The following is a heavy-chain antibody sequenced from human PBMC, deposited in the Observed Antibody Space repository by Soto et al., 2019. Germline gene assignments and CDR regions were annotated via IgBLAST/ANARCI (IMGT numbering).Heavy chain of an antibody. CDR2: ISADVVTY. Sequence: QVQLVESGGGVVQPGRSLRLSCAASGFTFSSFAMHWVRQAPGKGLEWLAVISADVVTYYYADSVKGRFTISRDNSKNPLYLQMNSLRNEDTAVYYCARGGAWTPEGLGYWGQGTLVTVSS. D-gene: IGHD2-15*01. J-gene: IGHJ4*02. CDR1: GFTFSSFA. CDR3: ARGGAWTPEGLGY. V-gene: IGHV3-30-3*01.